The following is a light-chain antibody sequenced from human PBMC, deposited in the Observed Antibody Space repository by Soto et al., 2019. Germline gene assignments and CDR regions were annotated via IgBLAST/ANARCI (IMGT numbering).Light chain of an antibody. J-gene: IGLJ1*01. CDR2: EGS. Sequence: QSALTQPASVSGSPGQSITISCTGTSSDVGSYNLVSSYQQHPGKAPKLMIYEGSKRPSGVSNRFSGSKSGNTASLTISGLQAEDEADYYCCSYAGSSFYVFGTGTKLTVL. CDR3: CSYAGSSFYV. V-gene: IGLV2-23*01. CDR1: SSDVGSYNL.